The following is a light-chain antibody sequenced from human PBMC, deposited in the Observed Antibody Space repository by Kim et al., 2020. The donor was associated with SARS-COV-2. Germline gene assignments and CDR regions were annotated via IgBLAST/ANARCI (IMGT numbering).Light chain of an antibody. V-gene: IGKV1-33*01. CDR3: QQYDIGLT. J-gene: IGKJ4*01. CDR2: DAS. Sequence: DIQMTQFPSSLSASVGDRVTITCQASQDISNYLNWYQQKPGKAPKLLIYDASNLETGVPSRFSGSGSGTDFTFTISSLQPEDIATYYCQQYDIGLTFGGGTKVDIK. CDR1: QDISNY.